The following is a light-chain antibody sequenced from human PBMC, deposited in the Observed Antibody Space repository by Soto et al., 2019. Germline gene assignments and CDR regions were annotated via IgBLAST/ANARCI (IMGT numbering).Light chain of an antibody. CDR1: SSDVGGYNY. J-gene: IGLJ1*01. V-gene: IGLV2-14*01. CDR2: EVS. CDR3: SSYTSSSTGV. Sequence: QSALTKPASVSGSPGQSITISCTGTSSDVGGYNYVSWYQQHPGKAPKLMIYEVSNRPSGVSNRFSGSKSGNTASLTISGLQAEDEADYYCSSYTSSSTGVFGTGTKLTVL.